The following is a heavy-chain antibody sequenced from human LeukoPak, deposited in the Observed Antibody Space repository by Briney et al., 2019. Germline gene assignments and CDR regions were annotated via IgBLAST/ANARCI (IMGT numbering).Heavy chain of an antibody. CDR1: GGSISSYY. CDR2: IFYSGTT. Sequence: SETLSLTCTVSGGSISSYYWSWIRQPPGKGLEWIGFIFYSGTTNYNPSLKSRVTISVDTSKNQFSLKLSSVTAADTAVYYCAREFWPSGAFDIWGQGTMVTVSS. J-gene: IGHJ3*02. CDR3: AREFWPSGAFDI. V-gene: IGHV4-59*01.